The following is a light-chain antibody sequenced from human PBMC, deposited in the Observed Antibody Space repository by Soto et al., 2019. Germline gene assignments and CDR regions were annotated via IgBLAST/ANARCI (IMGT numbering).Light chain of an antibody. V-gene: IGKV1-5*03. J-gene: IGKJ4*01. CDR3: PQYKTYPLT. Sequence: DIQMTQSPSTLSASVGERVNITCRASQSVSDWLAWYQQKPGKAPRLLIYKASTVDNGVPSTFSGSGSGTEFTLTINSLQPADFATYYCPQYKTYPLTFGGGTNVEI. CDR1: QSVSDW. CDR2: KAS.